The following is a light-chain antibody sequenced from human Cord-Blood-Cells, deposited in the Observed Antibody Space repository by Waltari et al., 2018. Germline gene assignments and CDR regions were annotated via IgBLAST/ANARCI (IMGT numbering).Light chain of an antibody. J-gene: IGLJ3*02. Sequence: QAGLTQPPSVSKGLRQTATLTCTGNSNIVGNQGAAWLQQHQGHPPKLLSYRNNNRPSGISERFSASRSGSTASLTITGLQPEDEADYYCSALDSSLSALWVFGGGTKLTVL. CDR2: RNN. V-gene: IGLV10-54*02. CDR3: SALDSSLSALWV. CDR1: SNIVGNQG.